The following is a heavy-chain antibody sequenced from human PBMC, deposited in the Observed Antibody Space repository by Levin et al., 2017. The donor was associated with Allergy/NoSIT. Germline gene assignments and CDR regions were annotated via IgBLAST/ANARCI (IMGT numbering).Heavy chain of an antibody. D-gene: IGHD6-6*01. CDR2: MSYSGST. CDR1: GGSISSSSYY. J-gene: IGHJ4*02. CDR3: TSDGFRSSQVF. V-gene: IGHV4-39*07. Sequence: SETLSLTCTVSGGSISSSSYYWGWIRQPPGKGLEWIGGMSYSGSTYYNPFLKSRVTISLDTSQNQFSLRLTSVTAADTAVYYCTSDGFRSSQVFWGQGTLVAVSS.